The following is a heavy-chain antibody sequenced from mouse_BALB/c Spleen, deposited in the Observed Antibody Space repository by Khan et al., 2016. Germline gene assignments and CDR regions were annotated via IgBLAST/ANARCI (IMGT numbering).Heavy chain of an antibody. CDR1: GYSITSGYS. D-gene: IGHD2-3*01. CDR3: ARCDGYDWYFDV. Sequence: EVQLQESGPDLVKPSQSLSLTCTVTGYSITSGYSWPWIRQFPGNKLEWMGYIHYSGSTNYNPSLKSRISITRDPSKNQFFLQLNSVTTEDTATYYCARCDGYDWYFDVWGAGTTVTVSS. J-gene: IGHJ1*01. V-gene: IGHV3-1*02. CDR2: IHYSGST.